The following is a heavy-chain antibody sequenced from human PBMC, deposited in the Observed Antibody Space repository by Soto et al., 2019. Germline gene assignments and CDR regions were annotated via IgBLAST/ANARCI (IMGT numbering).Heavy chain of an antibody. V-gene: IGHV3-74*01. J-gene: IGHJ4*02. CDR3: AKVFYYYDSSGYYYFDY. Sequence: EVHLVESGGGLVQPGGSLRLSCAASGFTFSIHWMHWVRQVPGKGLVWVSRINGDGTNTGYADSVKGRFTISRDNSKNTLYLQMSSLRAEDTAVYYCAKVFYYYDSSGYYYFDYWGQGTLVTVSS. CDR2: INGDGTNT. D-gene: IGHD3-22*01. CDR1: GFTFSIHW.